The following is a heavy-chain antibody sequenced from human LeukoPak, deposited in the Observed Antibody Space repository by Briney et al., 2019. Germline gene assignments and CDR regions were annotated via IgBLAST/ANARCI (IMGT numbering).Heavy chain of an antibody. CDR3: ARLICGGDCYEDY. CDR2: IYYSGST. J-gene: IGHJ4*02. D-gene: IGHD2-21*02. CDR1: GGSISSYY. Sequence: SETLSLTCTVSGGSISSYYWSWIRQPPGKGLEWIGYIYYSGSTNYNPSLKSRVTISVDTSKNQFSLKLSSVTAADTAVYYCARLICGGDCYEDYWGQGTLVTVSS. V-gene: IGHV4-59*12.